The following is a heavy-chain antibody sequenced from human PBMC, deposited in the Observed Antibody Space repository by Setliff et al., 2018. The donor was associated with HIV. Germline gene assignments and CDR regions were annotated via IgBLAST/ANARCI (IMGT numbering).Heavy chain of an antibody. CDR2: ISWNSGSI. CDR1: GFIFSSSA. V-gene: IGHV3-9*03. CDR3: AKGGPYYDSSGKWGAFDY. J-gene: IGHJ4*02. Sequence: SLRLSCAASGFIFSSSAMHWVRQAPGKGLEWVSGISWNSGSIGYADSVKGRFTISRDNAKNSLYLQMNSLRAEDMALYYCAKGGPYYDSSGKWGAFDYWGQGTLVTVSS. D-gene: IGHD3-22*01.